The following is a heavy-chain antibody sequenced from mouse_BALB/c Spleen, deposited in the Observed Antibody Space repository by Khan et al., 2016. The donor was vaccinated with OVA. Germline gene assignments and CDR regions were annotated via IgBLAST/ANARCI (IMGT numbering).Heavy chain of an antibody. CDR1: GYNIKDIY. Sequence: VQLQQSGAELVKPAVSLKLSCTASGYNIKDIYIHWVKQRPEKGLERIRRTDPANGNTKYDPKFQGKATITADTSSNTAYLQLSSLTSEDTAVYYCRISTINAWGQGTTLTVSS. CDR2: TDPANGNT. V-gene: IGHV14-3*02. J-gene: IGHJ2*01. CDR3: RISTINA.